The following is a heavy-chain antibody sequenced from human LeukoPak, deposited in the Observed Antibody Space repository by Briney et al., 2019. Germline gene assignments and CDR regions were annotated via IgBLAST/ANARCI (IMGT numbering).Heavy chain of an antibody. D-gene: IGHD6-13*01. CDR1: GFTFSSYW. J-gene: IGHJ6*03. Sequence: PGGSLRLSCAASGFTFSSYWMSWVRQAPGKGLEWVANIKQDGSEKYYVDSVKGRFTISRDNAKNSLYLQMNSLRAEDTAVYYCARVGIAAAGTFRYYYYYYMDVWGKGTTVTVSS. V-gene: IGHV3-7*01. CDR3: ARVGIAAAGTFRYYYYYYMDV. CDR2: IKQDGSEK.